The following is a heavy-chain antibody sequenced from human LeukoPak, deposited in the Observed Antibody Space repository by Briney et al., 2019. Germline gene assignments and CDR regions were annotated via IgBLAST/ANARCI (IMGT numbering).Heavy chain of an antibody. Sequence: GRSLRLSCAASGFTFDDYAMHWVRQAPGKGLEWVSGISWNSGSIGYADSVKGRFTISRDNAKNSLYLQMSSLRAEDTALYYCAKEGMGSGYDLGPYGMDVWGQGTTVTVSS. D-gene: IGHD5-12*01. CDR1: GFTFDDYA. CDR3: AKEGMGSGYDLGPYGMDV. J-gene: IGHJ6*02. CDR2: ISWNSGSI. V-gene: IGHV3-9*01.